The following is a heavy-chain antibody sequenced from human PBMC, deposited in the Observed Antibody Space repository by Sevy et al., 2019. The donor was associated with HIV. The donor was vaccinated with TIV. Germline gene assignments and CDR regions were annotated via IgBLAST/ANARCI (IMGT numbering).Heavy chain of an antibody. CDR2: ISRSSSAI. V-gene: IGHV3-48*02. Sequence: GGSLRLSCAASGFTFSSYSMNWVRQAPGKGLEWLSYISRSSSAIYYADSVKGRFTISRDNAKNSLYLQMNSLRDEDTAVYFCARVQYYHYVWGSYRYDYWGQGTLVTVSS. CDR3: ARVQYYHYVWGSYRYDY. D-gene: IGHD3-16*02. J-gene: IGHJ4*02. CDR1: GFTFSSYS.